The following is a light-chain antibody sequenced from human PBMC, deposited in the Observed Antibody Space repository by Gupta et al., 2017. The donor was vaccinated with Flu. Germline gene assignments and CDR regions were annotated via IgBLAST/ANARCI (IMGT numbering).Light chain of an antibody. CDR2: AAS. J-gene: IGKJ1*01. Sequence: PSSLAASVGARVTITCRASQRISTYLHPYQQKPGKAPTLLLYAASTMQSAVPPKFSGSGSATAFTLPISSLQPEDFATYYCQQSYSTPRTFGQGTQLEIK. CDR3: QQSYSTPRT. CDR1: QRISTY. V-gene: IGKV1-39*01.